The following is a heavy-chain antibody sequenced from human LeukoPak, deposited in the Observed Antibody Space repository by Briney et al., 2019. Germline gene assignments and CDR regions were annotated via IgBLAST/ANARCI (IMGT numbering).Heavy chain of an antibody. V-gene: IGHV3-7*03. CDR2: MKRDGSEK. J-gene: IGHJ4*02. CDR1: GFTFSSYW. CDR3: AKDSKQLDFDY. Sequence: GGSLRLSCAASGFTFSSYWMSWVRQAPGKGLEWVANMKRDGSEKYYVDSVKGRFTISRDNSKNTLYLQMNSLRAEDTAVYYCAKDSKQLDFDYWGQGTLVTVSS. D-gene: IGHD6-13*01.